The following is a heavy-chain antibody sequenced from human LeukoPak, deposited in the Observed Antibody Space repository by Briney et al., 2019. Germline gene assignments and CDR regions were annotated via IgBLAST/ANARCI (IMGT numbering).Heavy chain of an antibody. CDR3: AKDRIAAPGITSDY. D-gene: IGHD6-6*01. CDR1: GFTFSSYA. Sequence: GGSLRLSCAASGFTFSSYAMSWVRQAPGKGLXXXSAISGSGGSTYYADSVKGRFTISRDNSKNTLYLQMNSLRAEDTAVYYCAKDRIAAPGITSDYWGQGTLVTVSS. CDR2: ISGSGGST. V-gene: IGHV3-23*01. J-gene: IGHJ4*02.